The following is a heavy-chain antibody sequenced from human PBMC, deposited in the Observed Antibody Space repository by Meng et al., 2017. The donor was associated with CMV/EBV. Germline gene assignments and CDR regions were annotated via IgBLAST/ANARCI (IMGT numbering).Heavy chain of an antibody. V-gene: IGHV4-39*07. J-gene: IGHJ3*02. Sequence: SETLSLTCTVSGGSISSSSYYWSWIRQPPGKGLEWIGSIYYSGSTYYNPSLKSRVTISVDTSKNQFSLKLSSVTAADTAVYYCASGGDGNPPVLDAFDIWGQGTMVTVSS. CDR2: IYYSGST. CDR1: GGSISSSSYY. D-gene: IGHD1-14*01. CDR3: ASGGDGNPPVLDAFDI.